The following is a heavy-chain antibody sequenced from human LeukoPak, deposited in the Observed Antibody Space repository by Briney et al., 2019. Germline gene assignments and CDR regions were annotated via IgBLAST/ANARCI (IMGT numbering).Heavy chain of an antibody. V-gene: IGHV3-43*01. CDR3: ARAQYYSDSTGYYYLHY. Sequence: PGGSLRLSCAASGFTFDDYTMHWVRQPPGKGLEWVSLISWDGGSTYYADSVKGRFTISRDNAKNSLYLQTNSLRAEDTAVYYCARAQYYSDSTGYYYLHYWGQGTLVTVSS. D-gene: IGHD3-22*01. J-gene: IGHJ4*02. CDR2: ISWDGGST. CDR1: GFTFDDYT.